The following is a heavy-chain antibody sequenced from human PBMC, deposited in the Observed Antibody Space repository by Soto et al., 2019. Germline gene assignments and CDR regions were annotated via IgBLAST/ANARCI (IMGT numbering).Heavy chain of an antibody. J-gene: IGHJ6*02. CDR1: DDFISSYY. V-gene: IGHV4-4*07. CDR2: DSTSGAT. D-gene: IGHD3-9*01. CDR3: ARADYEILTGSYAMDV. Sequence: QVQLQESGPRLVKPSENLSLTCTVSDDFISSYYWNWIRQPAGKGLECIGRDSTSGATNYNPSLDSRVTMSVDTSKKQFSLKLNSVTAADTAVYFCARADYEILTGSYAMDVWGQGTTVTVSS.